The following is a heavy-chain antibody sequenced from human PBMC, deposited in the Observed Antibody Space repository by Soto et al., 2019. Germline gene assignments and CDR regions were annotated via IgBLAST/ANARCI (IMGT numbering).Heavy chain of an antibody. CDR1: GFTFSSYA. CDR3: AKFQWETFNKWYFHY. V-gene: IGHV3-23*01. CDR2: ITGGVGVT. D-gene: IGHD1-26*01. Sequence: EVQLLESGGGLAQPGGSLRLSCAASGFTFSSYAMTWVRQAPGKGLEWVSDITGGVGVTYYADSVKGRFTISRDNSKNTLYLQMNRLRAEDTAVYNCAKFQWETFNKWYFHYWGQGTLVTVSS. J-gene: IGHJ4*02.